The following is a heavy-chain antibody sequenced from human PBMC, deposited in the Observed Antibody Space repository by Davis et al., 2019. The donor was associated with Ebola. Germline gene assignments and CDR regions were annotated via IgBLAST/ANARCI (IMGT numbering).Heavy chain of an antibody. CDR3: TTSSSSCRDCDY. CDR2: IGTAGDT. V-gene: IGHV3-13*01. J-gene: IGHJ4*02. D-gene: IGHD6-13*01. Sequence: GGSLRLSCAASGFTFSSYDMHWVRQATGKGLEWVSAIGTAGDTYYPGSVKGRFTISRENAKNSLYLQMNSLRAGDTAVYYCTTSSSSCRDCDYWGQGTLVTVSS. CDR1: GFTFSSYD.